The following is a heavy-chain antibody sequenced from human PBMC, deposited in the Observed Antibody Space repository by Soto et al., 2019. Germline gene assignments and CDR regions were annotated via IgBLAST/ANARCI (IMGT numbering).Heavy chain of an antibody. CDR1: GFLFSSYW. CDR3: ARMGGSGSYYILDY. D-gene: IGHD3-10*01. V-gene: IGHV3-74*01. CDR2: IDSDGSDT. J-gene: IGHJ4*02. Sequence: GGSLRLSCAASGFLFSSYWMHWVRQAPGKEPVWVSHIDSDGSDTTYADTVKTRLTISKDTSKNQVVLTMTNMDPADTATYYCARMGGSGSYYILDYWGQGTLVTVSS.